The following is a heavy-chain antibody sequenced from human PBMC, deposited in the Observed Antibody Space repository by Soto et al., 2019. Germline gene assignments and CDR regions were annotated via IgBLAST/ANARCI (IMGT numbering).Heavy chain of an antibody. CDR1: GFTFSSYS. J-gene: IGHJ4*02. D-gene: IGHD3-22*01. Sequence: GGSLRLSCAASGFTFSSYSMNWVRQAPGKGLEWVSYISSSSTIYYADSVKGRFTISRDNAKNSLYLQMNSLRDEDTAVYYCARDRSYYDSSGYYNFDYWGQGTLVTVSS. V-gene: IGHV3-48*02. CDR3: ARDRSYYDSSGYYNFDY. CDR2: ISSSSTI.